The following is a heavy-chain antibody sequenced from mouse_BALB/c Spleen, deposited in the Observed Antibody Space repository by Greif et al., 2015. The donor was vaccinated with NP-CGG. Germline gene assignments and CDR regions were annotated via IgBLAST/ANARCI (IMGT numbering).Heavy chain of an antibody. CDR2: IDPANGNT. CDR1: GFNIKDTY. D-gene: IGHD4-1*01. J-gene: IGHJ2*01. Sequence: EVKLVESGAELVKPGASVKLSCTASGFNIKDTYMHWVKQRPEQGLEWIGRIDPANGNTKYDPKFQGKATITADTSSNTAYLQLSSLTSEDTAVYYCARSGTGTGDYWGQGTTLTVAS. V-gene: IGHV14-3*02. CDR3: ARSGTGTGDY.